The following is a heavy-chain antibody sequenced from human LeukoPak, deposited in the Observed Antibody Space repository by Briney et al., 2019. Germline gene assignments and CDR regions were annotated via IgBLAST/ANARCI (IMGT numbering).Heavy chain of an antibody. CDR3: ARGRVLLGWYFDL. CDR2: ISGSSTFT. J-gene: IGHJ2*01. V-gene: IGHV3-11*05. D-gene: IGHD2/OR15-2a*01. CDR1: GFTFSDSY. Sequence: GGSLRLSCAASGFTFSDSYMSWIRQAPGKGLEWVSYISGSSTFTNFADSVRGRFTISRDNAKNSLYLQMNGLRAEDTAVYYCARGRVLLGWYFDLWGRGTLVTVSS.